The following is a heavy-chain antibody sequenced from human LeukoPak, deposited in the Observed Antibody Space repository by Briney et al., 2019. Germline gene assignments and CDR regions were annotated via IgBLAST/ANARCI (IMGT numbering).Heavy chain of an antibody. CDR3: ARSGYSYGPRPYYFDY. D-gene: IGHD5-18*01. J-gene: IGHJ4*02. CDR2: IIPIFGIA. V-gene: IGHV1-69*04. CDR1: GGTFSSYA. Sequence: ASVKVSCKASGGTFSSYAISWVRQAPGQGLEWMGRIIPIFGIANYAQEFQGRVTITADKSTSTAYMELSSLRSEDTAVYYCARSGYSYGPRPYYFDYWGQGTLVTVSS.